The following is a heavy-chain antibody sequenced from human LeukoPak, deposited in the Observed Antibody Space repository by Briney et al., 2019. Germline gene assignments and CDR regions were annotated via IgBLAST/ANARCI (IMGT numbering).Heavy chain of an antibody. CDR2: INPAGSET. Sequence: PGGSLRLSCAASGFSFSAYWMTWVRQAPGTGLEWVANINPAGSETYYVDPVKGRFSISRDNAKNLVYLQMNSLRAEDTPVYHCARFGYVAAVDVWGQGTPVTVSS. CDR1: GFSFSAYW. V-gene: IGHV3-7*01. CDR3: ARFGYVAAVDV. D-gene: IGHD2-15*01. J-gene: IGHJ4*02.